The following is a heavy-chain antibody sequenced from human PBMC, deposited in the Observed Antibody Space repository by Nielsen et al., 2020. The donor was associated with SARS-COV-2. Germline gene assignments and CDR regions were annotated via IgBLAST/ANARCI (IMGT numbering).Heavy chain of an antibody. V-gene: IGHV4-61*08. Sequence: SETLSLTCTVSGGSISSGGYYWSWIRQHPGKGLEWIGYIYYSGSTNYNPSLKSRVTISVDTSKNQFSLKLSSVTAADTAVYYCARERRLNWYFDLWGRGTLVTVSS. D-gene: IGHD3-22*01. CDR1: GGSISSGGYY. CDR3: ARERRLNWYFDL. J-gene: IGHJ2*01. CDR2: IYYSGST.